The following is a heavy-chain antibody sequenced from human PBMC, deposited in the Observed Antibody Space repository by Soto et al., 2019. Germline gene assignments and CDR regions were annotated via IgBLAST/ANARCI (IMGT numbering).Heavy chain of an antibody. Sequence: QVQLQESGPGLVKPSETLSLTCTVSGGSISSYYWSWIRQPPGKGLEWIGYIYYSGSTNYNPSLKSRVTISVDTSKNQFSLKLSSVTAADTAVYYCARVKRYCSGGSCYGLLSAIDIWGQGTMVTVSS. V-gene: IGHV4-59*01. J-gene: IGHJ3*02. CDR2: IYYSGST. CDR1: GGSISSYY. CDR3: ARVKRYCSGGSCYGLLSAIDI. D-gene: IGHD2-15*01.